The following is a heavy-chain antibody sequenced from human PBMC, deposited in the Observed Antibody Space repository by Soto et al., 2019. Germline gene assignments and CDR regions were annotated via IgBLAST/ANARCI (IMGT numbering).Heavy chain of an antibody. D-gene: IGHD2-2*01. V-gene: IGHV3-74*01. CDR2: INSDASHT. CDR3: VRGGHCITTSCYGIWVDP. J-gene: IGHJ5*02. Sequence: EVQLVESGGGLVQPGGSLRLSCAASGFTFSTYWMHWIRQVPGKGLEWVSRINSDASHTYYADSVKGRFTISRDNAKNTLHLEMNSLRAEDTAVYYCVRGGHCITTSCYGIWVDPWGQGTLVTVSS. CDR1: GFTFSTYW.